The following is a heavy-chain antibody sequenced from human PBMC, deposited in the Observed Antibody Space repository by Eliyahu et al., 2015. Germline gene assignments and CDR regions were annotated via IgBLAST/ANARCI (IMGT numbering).Heavy chain of an antibody. D-gene: IGHD3-22*01. J-gene: IGHJ3*02. Sequence: EVQLVESGGGLIQPGGSLRLSCAASGFTVSSNYMSWVRQAPGKGLXWVSVIXSGGSTYYADSVKGRFTISRDNSKNTLYLQMNSLRAEDTAVYYCARDLGDSSGYYDTAFDIWGQGTMVTVSS. CDR3: ARDLGDSSGYYDTAFDI. V-gene: IGHV3-53*01. CDR2: IXSGGST. CDR1: GFTVSSNY.